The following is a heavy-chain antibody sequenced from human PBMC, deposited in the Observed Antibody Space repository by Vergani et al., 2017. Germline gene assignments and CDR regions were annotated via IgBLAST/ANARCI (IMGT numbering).Heavy chain of an antibody. CDR1: GGSISSSSYY. CDR3: ARSDPHDYFDD. Sequence: QLQLQESGPGLVKPSETLSLTCTVSGGSISSSSYYWGWIRQPPGKGLEWIGSIYYSGSTYYNPSLKSRVTISVDTSKNQFSLKLSSVTAADTAVYYCARSDPHDYFDDWGQGTLVTVSS. CDR2: IYYSGST. V-gene: IGHV4-39*01. J-gene: IGHJ4*02.